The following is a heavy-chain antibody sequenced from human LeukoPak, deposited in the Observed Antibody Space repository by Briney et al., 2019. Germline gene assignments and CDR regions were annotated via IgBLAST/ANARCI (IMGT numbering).Heavy chain of an antibody. D-gene: IGHD3-16*01. J-gene: IGHJ4*02. CDR3: AREGGEPGSSHGLDY. CDR1: GYSLSSGYY. Sequence: SETLSLTCTVSGYSLSSGYYWGWIRQPPGEGLEWIGSIYHSGSTNYSPSLKSRVTISVDTPKNRFSLKLSSVTAEDTAVYYCAREGGEPGSSHGLDYWGQGTLVTVSS. V-gene: IGHV4-38-2*02. CDR2: IYHSGST.